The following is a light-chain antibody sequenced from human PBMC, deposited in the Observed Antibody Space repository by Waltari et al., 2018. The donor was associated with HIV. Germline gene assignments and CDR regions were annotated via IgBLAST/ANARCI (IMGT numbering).Light chain of an antibody. CDR3: KQRFTLPRT. J-gene: IGKJ3*01. V-gene: IGKV1-39*01. CDR1: QSVWRF. CDR2: SSS. Sequence: DILMTQSPSSLSASVGDRVTITCRASQSVWRFLNWYQQTPGEAPKILIYSSSKLQSGGPSRFRGSGAGTGFTLTISGLQPEDSATYYCKQRFTLPRTFGPGTKVDLK.